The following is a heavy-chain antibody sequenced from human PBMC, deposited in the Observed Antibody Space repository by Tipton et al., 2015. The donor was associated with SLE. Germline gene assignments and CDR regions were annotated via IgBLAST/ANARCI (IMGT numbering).Heavy chain of an antibody. CDR1: AFRFSSYW. CDR3: AGGTWSGSGY. J-gene: IGHJ4*02. Sequence: GSLRLSCAASAFRFSSYWMNWVRQGPGKGLEWVTSIKEDGSEKYYVDSVKGRFTISRDNAKTSLYLQMNSLGAEGTAAYYCAGGTWSGSGYWGQGTLVTVSS. D-gene: IGHD1-1*01. V-gene: IGHV3-7*01. CDR2: IKEDGSEK.